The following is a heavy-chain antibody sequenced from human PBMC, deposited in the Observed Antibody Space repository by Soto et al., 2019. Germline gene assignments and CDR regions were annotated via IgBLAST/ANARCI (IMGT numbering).Heavy chain of an antibody. D-gene: IGHD2-2*01. J-gene: IGHJ4*02. Sequence: EGSLRLSCAASGFTFSSYSMNWVRQAPGKGLEWVSSISSSSSYIYYADSVKGRFTISRDNAKNSLYLQMNSLRAGDTAVYYCSRDRLPAACHDYWGQGNLVTVSS. CDR1: GFTFSSYS. CDR2: ISSSSSYI. CDR3: SRDRLPAACHDY. V-gene: IGHV3-21*01.